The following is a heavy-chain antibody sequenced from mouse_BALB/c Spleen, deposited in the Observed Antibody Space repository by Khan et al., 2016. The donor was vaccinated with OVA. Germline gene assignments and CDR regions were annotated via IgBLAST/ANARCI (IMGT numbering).Heavy chain of an antibody. Sequence: EVQLQQSGPELMKPGASVKISCKASGYSFTTYYLHWVMQSHGESIEWIGYVDPFSGGTTYNQKFKGKATLTVDKSSSTAYMHLSNLTSEDSAVYYCTRHGYVAWFTYWGQGTLVTVSA. CDR1: GYSFTTYY. J-gene: IGHJ3*01. V-gene: IGHV1S135*01. CDR3: TRHGYVAWFTY. D-gene: IGHD2-2*01. CDR2: VDPFSGGT.